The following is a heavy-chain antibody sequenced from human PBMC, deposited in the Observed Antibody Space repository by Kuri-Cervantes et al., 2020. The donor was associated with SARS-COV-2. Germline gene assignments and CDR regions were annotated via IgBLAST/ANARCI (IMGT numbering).Heavy chain of an antibody. Sequence: GEPLKISCAASGFTFSNAWMSWVRQAPGKGLEWVGRIKSKTDGGTTDYAAPVKGRFTISRDDSKNTLYLQMNSLKTEDTAVYYCTTPVWSYGYWGQGTLVTVSS. J-gene: IGHJ4*02. D-gene: IGHD3-16*01. CDR1: GFTFSNAW. CDR2: IKSKTDGGTT. CDR3: TTPVWSYGY. V-gene: IGHV3-15*01.